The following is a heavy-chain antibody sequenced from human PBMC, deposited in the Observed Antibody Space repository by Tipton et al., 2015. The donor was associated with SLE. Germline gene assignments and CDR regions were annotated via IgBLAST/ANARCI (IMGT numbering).Heavy chain of an antibody. CDR1: GGSISSSSYY. D-gene: IGHD6-13*01. CDR2: IYYSGST. CDR3: ARHEAAAGIY. V-gene: IGHV4-39*01. Sequence: GLVKPSETLSLTCTVSGGSISSSSYYWGWIRQPPGKGLEWIGSIYYSGSTYYNPSLKSRVTISVDTSKNQFSLKLSSVTAADTAVYYCARHEAAAGIYWGQGTLVTVSS. J-gene: IGHJ4*02.